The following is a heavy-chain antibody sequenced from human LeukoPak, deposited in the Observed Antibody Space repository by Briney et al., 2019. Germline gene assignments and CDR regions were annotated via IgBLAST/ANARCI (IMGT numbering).Heavy chain of an antibody. CDR2: ISWNSGSI. Sequence: PGRSLRLSCAASGFTFDDYAMHWVRQAPGKGLEWVSGISWNSGSIGYADYVKGRFIISRDNAKNSLYLQMNSLRAEDTALYYCAKGSFYDSSGYYDYWGQGTLVTVSS. V-gene: IGHV3-9*01. CDR3: AKGSFYDSSGYYDY. D-gene: IGHD3-22*01. CDR1: GFTFDDYA. J-gene: IGHJ4*02.